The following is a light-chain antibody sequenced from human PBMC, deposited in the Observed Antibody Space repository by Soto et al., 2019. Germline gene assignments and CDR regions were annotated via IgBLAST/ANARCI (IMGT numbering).Light chain of an antibody. CDR3: QLYDNSLYT. CDR2: ATS. Sequence: EIVLTQSPGTLSLSPGEGATLSCKASQSVSSTYLAWYQHKPGQAPRLLIYATSSSATGIPDRFSGSGSGTDFTLTINRLEPEDCAVYYCQLYDNSLYTFGPGTKVEIK. CDR1: QSVSSTY. J-gene: IGKJ3*01. V-gene: IGKV3-20*01.